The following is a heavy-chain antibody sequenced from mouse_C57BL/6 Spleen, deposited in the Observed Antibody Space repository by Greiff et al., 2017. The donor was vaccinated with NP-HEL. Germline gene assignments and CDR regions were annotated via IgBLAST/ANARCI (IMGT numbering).Heavy chain of an antibody. Sequence: QVQLQQSGAELVRPGASVTLSCKASGYTFTDYEMHWVKQTPVHGLEWIGAIYPETGGTDYNQKFKGKAILTADKSSSTAYMELRSLTSEDSAVYYCSMITTVVGAFAYWGQGTLVTVSA. CDR3: SMITTVVGAFAY. J-gene: IGHJ3*01. D-gene: IGHD1-1*01. CDR1: GYTFTDYE. CDR2: IYPETGGT. V-gene: IGHV1-15*01.